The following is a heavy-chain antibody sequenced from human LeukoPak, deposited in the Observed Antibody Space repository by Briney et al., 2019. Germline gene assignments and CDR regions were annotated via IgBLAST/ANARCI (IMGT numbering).Heavy chain of an antibody. CDR3: ARGGGTTDSAWYGYYFDH. CDR2: ISFDGTNK. CDR1: GFTFSSYA. Sequence: GGSLRLSCAVSGFTFSSYAMRWVRQAPGKGLEWVAVISFDGTNKYYAASVKGRFTMSRDNSKNTLYVQMNSLRPEDTAVYYCARGGGTTDSAWYGYYFDHWGQGTLVTVSS. V-gene: IGHV3-30*04. D-gene: IGHD6-19*01. J-gene: IGHJ4*02.